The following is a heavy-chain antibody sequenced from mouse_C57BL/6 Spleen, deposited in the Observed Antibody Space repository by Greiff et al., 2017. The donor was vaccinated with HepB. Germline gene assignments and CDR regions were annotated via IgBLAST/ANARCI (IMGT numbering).Heavy chain of an antibody. V-gene: IGHV1-4*01. CDR3: ARSYGSSQYYFDY. CDR1: GYTFTSYT. Sequence: VQRVESGAELARPGASVKMSCKASGYTFTSYTMHWVKQRPGQGLEWIGYINPSSGYTKYNQKFKDKATLTADKSSSTAYMQLSSLTSEDSAVYYCARSYGSSQYYFDYWGQGTTLTVSS. CDR2: INPSSGYT. D-gene: IGHD1-1*01. J-gene: IGHJ2*01.